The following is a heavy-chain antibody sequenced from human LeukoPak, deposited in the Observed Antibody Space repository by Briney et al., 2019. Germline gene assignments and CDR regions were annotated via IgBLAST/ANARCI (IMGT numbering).Heavy chain of an antibody. D-gene: IGHD6-6*01. J-gene: IGHJ3*02. V-gene: IGHV4-30-4*07. CDR1: GGSISSGGYS. CDR3: ARGRTRKQLVFRLGLDAFDI. CDR2: IYYSGST. Sequence: PSETLSLTCAVSGGSISSGGYSWSWIRQPPGKGLEWFGYIYYSGSTYYNPSLKSRVTISVDTSKNQFSLKLSSVTTADTAVYYCARGRTRKQLVFRLGLDAFDIWGQGTMVTVSS.